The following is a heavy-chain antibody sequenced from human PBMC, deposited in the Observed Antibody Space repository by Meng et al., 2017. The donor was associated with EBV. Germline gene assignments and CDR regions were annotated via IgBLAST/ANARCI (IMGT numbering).Heavy chain of an antibody. J-gene: IGHJ4*02. CDR3: ARVRYSVHDVSFEDF. D-gene: IGHD5/OR15-5a*01. Sequence: QVLLRQWGAGLLKPSETLSRSCAVYGGSFTDYYWSWIRQAPGKSLEWIGEVSHSGRTRYNPSLKGRVSMSADVSKKQFSLKMKSVTAADTGVYFCARVRYSVHDVSFEDFWDQGTLVTVAS. CDR1: GGSFTDYY. CDR2: VSHSGRT. V-gene: IGHV4-34*01.